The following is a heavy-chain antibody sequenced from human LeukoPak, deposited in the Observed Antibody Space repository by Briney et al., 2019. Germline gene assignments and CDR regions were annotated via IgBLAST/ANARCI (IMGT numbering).Heavy chain of an antibody. D-gene: IGHD2-8*01. J-gene: IGHJ6*01. CDR1: GYTFTSYY. Sequence: ASVKVSCKASGYTFTSYYMHWVRQAPGQGLEWMGIINPSGGSTSYAQKFQGRVTMTRDTSTSTDYMELSSLRSEDTAVYYCARAIGYCTNGVCYRPSDYYGMDVWGQGTTVTVSS. CDR2: INPSGGST. V-gene: IGHV1-46*01. CDR3: ARAIGYCTNGVCYRPSDYYGMDV.